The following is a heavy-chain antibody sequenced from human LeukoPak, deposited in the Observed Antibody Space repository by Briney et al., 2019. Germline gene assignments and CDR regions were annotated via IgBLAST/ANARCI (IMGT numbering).Heavy chain of an antibody. D-gene: IGHD3-3*01. Sequence: GGSLRLSCAASEFTFSTYAMHWVRQAPGKGLEWVAVISHDGSNKYYADSAKGRFTISRDNSKNTLYLQINSLRAEDTAVYYCARGPHGGFVIIPTEFWGQGTLVTVSS. V-gene: IGHV3-30-3*01. CDR2: ISHDGSNK. J-gene: IGHJ4*02. CDR3: ARGPHGGFVIIPTEF. CDR1: EFTFSTYA.